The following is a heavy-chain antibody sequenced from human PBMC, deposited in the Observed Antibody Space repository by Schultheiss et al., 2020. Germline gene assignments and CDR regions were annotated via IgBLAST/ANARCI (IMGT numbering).Heavy chain of an antibody. D-gene: IGHD3-22*01. CDR2: ISGSGGST. CDR3: AKGDGGYYDSSGYRHY. CDR1: GFTVSSNY. Sequence: WGSLRLSCAASGFTVSSNYMSWVRQAPGKGLEWVSAISGSGGSTYYADYVKGRFTISRDNSKNKLYLQMNSLRAEDTAVYYCAKGDGGYYDSSGYRHYWGQGSLVTVSS. V-gene: IGHV3-23*01. J-gene: IGHJ4*02.